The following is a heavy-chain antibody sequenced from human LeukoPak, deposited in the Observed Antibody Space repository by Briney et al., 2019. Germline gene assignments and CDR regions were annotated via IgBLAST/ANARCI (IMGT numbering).Heavy chain of an antibody. CDR2: ISYDGSNK. J-gene: IGHJ4*02. CDR1: GFTFSSYA. Sequence: RSLRLSCAASGFTFSSYAMHWVRQAPGKGLEWVAVISYDGSNKYYADSVKGRFTISRDNSKNTLYLQMNSLRAEDTAVYYCARDSGSYYEYYFDYWGQGTLVTVSS. CDR3: ARDSGSYYEYYFDY. D-gene: IGHD1-26*01. V-gene: IGHV3-30-3*01.